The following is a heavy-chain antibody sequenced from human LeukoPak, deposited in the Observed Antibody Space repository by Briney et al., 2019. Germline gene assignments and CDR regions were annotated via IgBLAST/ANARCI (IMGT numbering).Heavy chain of an antibody. D-gene: IGHD6-13*01. V-gene: IGHV3-53*01. CDR1: GFPVSSTH. CDR2: IFGGGKT. CDR3: AAWRGSSWFDY. Sequence: PGGSLRLSCALSGFPVSSTHMGWVRQPPGKGLEWVSVIFGGGKTSYAGSVQGRVTFSRDNSKNTLYLQMTRLRVEDTAVYYCAAWRGSSWFDYWGQGTLVTVSS. J-gene: IGHJ4*02.